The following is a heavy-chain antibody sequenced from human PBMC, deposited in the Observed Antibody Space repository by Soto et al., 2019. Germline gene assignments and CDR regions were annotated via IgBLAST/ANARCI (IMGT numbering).Heavy chain of an antibody. V-gene: IGHV4-30-4*01. CDR2: IYYTGGT. D-gene: IGHD1-26*01. J-gene: IGHJ5*02. Sequence: ASETLSLTCTVSGDSINTGDYYWSWLRQPPRKGLEWIGYIYYTGGTYYNPSLKSQFTISIDTSKTQFSLKVNSVTAADTAVYYCARIPLLQGGWFDPWGQGTLVTVSS. CDR3: ARIPLLQGGWFDP. CDR1: GDSINTGDYY.